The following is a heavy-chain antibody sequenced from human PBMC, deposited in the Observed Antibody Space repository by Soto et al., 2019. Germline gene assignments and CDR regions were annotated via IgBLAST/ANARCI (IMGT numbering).Heavy chain of an antibody. CDR3: ARVSGWYGGVRDYYFDY. CDR1: GGSISSSNW. D-gene: IGHD6-19*01. V-gene: IGHV4-4*02. J-gene: IGHJ4*02. CDR2: IYHSGST. Sequence: SETLSLTCAVPGGSISSSNWWSWVRQPPGKGLEWIGEIYHSGSTNYNPSLKSRVTISVDKSKNQFSLKLSSVTAADTAVYYCARVSGWYGGVRDYYFDYWGQGTLVTVSS.